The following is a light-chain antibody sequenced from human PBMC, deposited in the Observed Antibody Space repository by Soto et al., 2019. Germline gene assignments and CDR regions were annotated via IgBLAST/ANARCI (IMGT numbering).Light chain of an antibody. CDR3: TSFAGSTTYV. V-gene: IGLV2-14*01. CDR1: SSDVGGYNY. CDR2: DVT. Sequence: QSALTQPASVSGSPGQSIAISCTGTSSDVGGYNYVSWYQQHPGKAPNLIIFDVTNRPSGVSDRFSGSKSGSTASLTISGLQADDEADYYCTSFAGSTTYVFGTGTKVTVL. J-gene: IGLJ1*01.